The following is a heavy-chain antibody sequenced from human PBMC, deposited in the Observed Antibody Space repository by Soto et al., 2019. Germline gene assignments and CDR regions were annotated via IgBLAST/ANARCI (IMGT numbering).Heavy chain of an antibody. CDR3: ARVGGVPSSSPGVAH. CDR1: GGSISSTN. Sequence: SETLSLTCAVSGGSISSTNWGWIRQPPGKGLEWIGSISYSGTTNSNPSLKSRITISVDTSKNQFSLRLSSVTAIDTAVYYCARVGGVPSSSPGVAHWGQGILVTVS. D-gene: IGHD6-13*01. J-gene: IGHJ4*02. V-gene: IGHV4-39*01. CDR2: ISYSGTT.